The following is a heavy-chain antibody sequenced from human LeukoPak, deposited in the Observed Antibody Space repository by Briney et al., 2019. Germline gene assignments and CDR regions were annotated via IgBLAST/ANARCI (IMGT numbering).Heavy chain of an antibody. D-gene: IGHD3-16*01. CDR2: IYYSGST. CDR3: ARYAVSGLIMFGGIMDDAFDI. CDR1: GGSITSSSYY. Sequence: PSQTLSLTCTVSGGSITSSSYYWGWIRQPPGKGLEWIRSIYYSGSTYYRSSLKSRVTISVDKSKNQFSLKLRSVTAADTAVYYCARYAVSGLIMFGGIMDDAFDIWGQGTTVTVSS. J-gene: IGHJ3*02. V-gene: IGHV4-39*01.